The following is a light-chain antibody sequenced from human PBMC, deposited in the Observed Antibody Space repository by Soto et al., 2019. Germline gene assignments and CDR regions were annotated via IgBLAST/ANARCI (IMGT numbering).Light chain of an antibody. CDR2: EAS. CDR3: KQLNTLPFT. CDR1: HDISTY. J-gene: IGKJ5*01. V-gene: IGKV1-9*01. Sequence: DIQLTQSPSLLSASVGDRVTITCRASHDISTYLAWYQQKPGKAHKLMIYEASTLQSGVQSRFSGSGSGTEFTLTIRGLLPEDFATYHCKQLNTLPFTFGQGTRLEIK.